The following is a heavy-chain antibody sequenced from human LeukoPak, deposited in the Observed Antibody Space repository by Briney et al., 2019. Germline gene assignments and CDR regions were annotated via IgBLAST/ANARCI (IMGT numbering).Heavy chain of an antibody. CDR2: IYPGDSDT. J-gene: IGHJ3*02. Sequence: GESLKISCKGSGYSFNTYWIGWVRQMPGKGLEWMGIIYPGDSDTKYSPSFQGQVTISADKSISTAYLQWNSLKASDTAMYYCARRRWADAFDIWGQGTMVTVSS. CDR1: GYSFNTYW. D-gene: IGHD4-23*01. V-gene: IGHV5-51*01. CDR3: ARRRWADAFDI.